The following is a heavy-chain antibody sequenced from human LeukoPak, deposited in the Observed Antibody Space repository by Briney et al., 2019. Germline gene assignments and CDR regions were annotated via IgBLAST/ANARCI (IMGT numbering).Heavy chain of an antibody. CDR3: ARGLSSRLRGGGY. Sequence: GSLRLSCAASGFTFRTYTMNWVRQPPGKGLEWIGEINHSGSTNYNPSLKSRVTISVDTSKNQFSLKLSSVTAADTAVYYCARGLSSRLRGGGYWGQGTLVTVSS. J-gene: IGHJ4*02. CDR1: GFTFRTYT. V-gene: IGHV4-34*01. D-gene: IGHD3-10*01. CDR2: INHSGST.